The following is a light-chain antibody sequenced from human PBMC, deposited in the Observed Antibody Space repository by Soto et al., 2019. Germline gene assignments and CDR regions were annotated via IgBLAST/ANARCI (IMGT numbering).Light chain of an antibody. Sequence: EIVFTQSPGTLSLSPGERATLSCRASQSVSSSYLAWYQQKPGQAHRLLIYDASSRATGIPDRFSGSGSGTDFTLTISRLEPEDCAVYYCQQYGTSPRTFGQGTKV. V-gene: IGKV3-20*01. CDR1: QSVSSSY. J-gene: IGKJ1*01. CDR2: DAS. CDR3: QQYGTSPRT.